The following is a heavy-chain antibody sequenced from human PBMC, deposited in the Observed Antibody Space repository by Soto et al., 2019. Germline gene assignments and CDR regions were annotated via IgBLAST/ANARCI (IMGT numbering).Heavy chain of an antibody. J-gene: IGHJ3*02. D-gene: IGHD4-17*01. V-gene: IGHV1-3*01. Sequence: QVQLVQSGAEVKKPGASVKVSCKASGYTFTSYAMHWVRQAPGQRLEWMGWINAGNGNTKYSQKFQGRVTITRDTSASTAYRELSSLRSEDTAVYYCARSGLRSWYAFDIWGQGTMVTVSS. CDR2: INAGNGNT. CDR1: GYTFTSYA. CDR3: ARSGLRSWYAFDI.